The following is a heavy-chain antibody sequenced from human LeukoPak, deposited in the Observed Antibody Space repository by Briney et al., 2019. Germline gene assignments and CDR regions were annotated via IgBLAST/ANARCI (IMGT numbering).Heavy chain of an antibody. Sequence: GGSLRLSCAASGFTFSSHWMSWVRQAPGKGLEWVANIKQDGSEKYYVDSVKGRFTISRDNAKNSLYLQMNSLRAEDTAVYYCANTYYDFWSGYTPPYYMDVWGKGTTVTVSS. J-gene: IGHJ6*03. D-gene: IGHD3-3*01. V-gene: IGHV3-7*01. CDR1: GFTFSSHW. CDR3: ANTYYDFWSGYTPPYYMDV. CDR2: IKQDGSEK.